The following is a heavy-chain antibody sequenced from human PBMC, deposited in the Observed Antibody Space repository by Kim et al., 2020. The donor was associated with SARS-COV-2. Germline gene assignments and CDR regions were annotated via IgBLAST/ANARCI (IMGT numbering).Heavy chain of an antibody. V-gene: IGHV3-23*01. CDR2: ISGSGGST. Sequence: GGSLRLSCAASGFTFSSYAMSWVRQAPGKGLEWVSAISGSGGSTYYADSVKGRFTISRDNSKNTLYLQMNSLRAEDTAVYYCAKDPPRVPRPLRTNWGSYRDEVYWGQGTLVTVSS. CDR1: GFTFSSYA. J-gene: IGHJ4*02. D-gene: IGHD3-16*02. CDR3: AKDPPRVPRPLRTNWGSYRDEVY.